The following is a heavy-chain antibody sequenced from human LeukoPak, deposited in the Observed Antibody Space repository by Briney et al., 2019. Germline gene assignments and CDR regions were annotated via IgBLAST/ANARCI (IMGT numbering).Heavy chain of an antibody. J-gene: IGHJ4*02. CDR1: GGSISSSSYY. CDR3: ARVGYSSGWYLNYFDY. D-gene: IGHD6-19*01. Sequence: PSETLSLTCTVSGGSISSSSYYWGWIRQPPGKGLEWIGSIYHSGSTYYNPSLKSRVTISVDTSKNQFSLKLSSVTAADTAVYYCARVGYSSGWYLNYFDYWGQGTLVTVSS. V-gene: IGHV4-39*07. CDR2: IYHSGST.